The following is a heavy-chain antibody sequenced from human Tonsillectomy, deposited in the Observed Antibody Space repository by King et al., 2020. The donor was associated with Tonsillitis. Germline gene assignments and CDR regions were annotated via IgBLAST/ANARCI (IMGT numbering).Heavy chain of an antibody. V-gene: IGHV3-30*04. CDR1: GFTFSSYA. CDR3: ARDFGATAMVSLFDY. CDR2: ISYDGSNK. D-gene: IGHD5-18*01. Sequence: VQLVESGGGVVQPGRSLRLSCAASGFTFSSYALHWVRQAPGKGLEWVAVISYDGSNKYYADSVKGRFTISRDKSKNTLYLQMNSLRAEDTAVYYCARDFGATAMVSLFDYRGQGTLVTVSS. J-gene: IGHJ4*02.